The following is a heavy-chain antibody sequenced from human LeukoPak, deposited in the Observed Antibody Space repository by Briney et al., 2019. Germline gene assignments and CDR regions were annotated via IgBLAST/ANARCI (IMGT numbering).Heavy chain of an antibody. J-gene: IGHJ4*02. CDR1: GYTFTGYY. CDR2: INPNSGGT. D-gene: IGHD5-24*01. V-gene: IGHV1-2*02. CDR3: AREGEEMATITGFDY. Sequence: GASVKVSCKASGYTFTGYYMHWVRQAPGQGLEWRGWINPNSGGTNYAQKFQGRVTMTRDTSISTAYMELSRLRSDDTAVYYCAREGEEMATITGFDYWGQGTLVTVSS.